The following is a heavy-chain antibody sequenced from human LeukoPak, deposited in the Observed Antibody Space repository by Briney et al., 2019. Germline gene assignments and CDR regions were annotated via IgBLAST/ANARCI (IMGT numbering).Heavy chain of an antibody. D-gene: IGHD3-10*01. CDR2: ISAYNGNT. V-gene: IGHV1-18*01. CDR1: GYTFTSYG. Sequence: ASVKVSCKASGYTFTSYGISWVRQAPGQGLEWMGWISAYNGNTNYAQKLQGRATMTTDTSTSTAYMELRSLRSDDTAVYYCARDVDKAWFGEWIYYYYGMDVWGQGTTVTVSS. CDR3: ARDVDKAWFGEWIYYYYGMDV. J-gene: IGHJ6*02.